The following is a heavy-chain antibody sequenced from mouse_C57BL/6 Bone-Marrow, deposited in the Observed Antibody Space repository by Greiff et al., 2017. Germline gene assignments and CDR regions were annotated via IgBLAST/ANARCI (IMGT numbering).Heavy chain of an antibody. CDR2: ISYSGST. CDR3: ARANRYYAMDY. Sequence: EVQVVESGPGMVKPSQSLSLTCTVTGYSITSGYDWHWIRHFPGNKLEWMGYISYSGSTNYNPSLKSRISITHDTSKNHFFLNLNSVTTEDTATYYCARANRYYAMDYWGQGTSVTVSS. CDR1: GYSITSGYD. J-gene: IGHJ4*01. V-gene: IGHV3-1*01.